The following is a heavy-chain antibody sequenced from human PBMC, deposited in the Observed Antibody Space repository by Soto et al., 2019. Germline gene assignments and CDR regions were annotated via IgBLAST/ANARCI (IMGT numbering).Heavy chain of an antibody. CDR3: ASDPPPPAY. V-gene: IGHV1-18*01. J-gene: IGHJ4*02. CDR2: ISAYNGNT. Sequence: ASVKVSCKASGYTFASYAITWMRQTPGQGLEWMGWISAYNGNTNYAQKLQGRVTMTTDTSTSTAYMELRSLRSDDTAVYSCASDPPPPAYSAQGSSVTVSS. CDR1: GYTFASYA.